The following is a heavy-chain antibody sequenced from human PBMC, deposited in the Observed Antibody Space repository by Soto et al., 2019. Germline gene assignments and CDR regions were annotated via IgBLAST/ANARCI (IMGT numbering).Heavy chain of an antibody. CDR2: IWYDGSHI. V-gene: IGHV3-33*01. J-gene: IGHJ1*01. Sequence: QVQLVESGGGVVQPGRSLRLSCAASRFLFSTYAMHWVRQAPGKGLEWVAVIWYDGSHINYVDSVKGRFTISRDNSKSTLYLQMNSLRAEDTAIYYCASGNRADDYADFRHWGQGTLVTVSS. D-gene: IGHD2-2*01. CDR1: RFLFSTYA. CDR3: ASGNRADDYADFRH.